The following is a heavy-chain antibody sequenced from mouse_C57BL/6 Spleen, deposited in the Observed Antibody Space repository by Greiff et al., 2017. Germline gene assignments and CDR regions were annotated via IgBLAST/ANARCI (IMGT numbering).Heavy chain of an antibody. CDR1: GFTFSSYG. J-gene: IGHJ2*01. CDR2: ISSGGSYT. V-gene: IGHV5-6*01. Sequence: EVKLVESGGDLVKPGGSLKLSCAASGFTFSSYGMAWVRQTPDKRLEWVATISSGGSYTSYPDSVKGRFTISRDNAKNTLYLQMSRLKSYDTAMYYCADDGSSSAYWGQGTILTVSS. D-gene: IGHD1-1*01. CDR3: ADDGSSSAY.